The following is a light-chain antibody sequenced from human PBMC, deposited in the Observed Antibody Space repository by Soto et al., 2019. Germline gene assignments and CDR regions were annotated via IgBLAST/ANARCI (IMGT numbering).Light chain of an antibody. CDR3: QQYGSSSYT. J-gene: IGKJ2*01. CDR2: AAS. CDR1: QSISSSY. Sequence: EIVLTQSPGTLSLSPGERATLSCRASQSISSSYLAWYQQKPGQAPRLLIYAASSRATGIPDRFSGSGSGKDFTLTISRLEPEDFAVYYCQQYGSSSYTFGQGTQLLIK. V-gene: IGKV3-20*01.